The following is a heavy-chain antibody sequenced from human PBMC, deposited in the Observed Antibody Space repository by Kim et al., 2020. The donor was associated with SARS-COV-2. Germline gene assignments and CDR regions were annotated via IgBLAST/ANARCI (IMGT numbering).Heavy chain of an antibody. J-gene: IGHJ4*02. Sequence: TYYPGSVKGRFTISRENAKNSVYLQMNSLGAGDTAVYYCARVVGGAVDYWGQGTLVTVSS. V-gene: IGHV3-13*01. CDR2: T. CDR3: ARVVGGAVDY. D-gene: IGHD3-16*01.